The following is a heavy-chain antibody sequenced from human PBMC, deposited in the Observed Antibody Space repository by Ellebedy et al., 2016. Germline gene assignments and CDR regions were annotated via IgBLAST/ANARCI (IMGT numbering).Heavy chain of an antibody. CDR1: GFRFSDYS. CDR3: ARSVQWYFDL. CDR2: MTGSSTPT. V-gene: IGHV3-48*02. Sequence: GESLKISCAASGFRFSDYSMNWVRQAPGKGLEWISYMTGSSTPTHYADSVKGRFTISRDNAKNSLHLQMNSLRDEDTAVYYCARSVQWYFDLWGRGTLVTVSS. J-gene: IGHJ2*01.